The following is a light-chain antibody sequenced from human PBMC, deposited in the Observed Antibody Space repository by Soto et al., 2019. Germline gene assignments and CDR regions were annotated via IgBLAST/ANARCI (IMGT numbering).Light chain of an antibody. Sequence: DIQMTQSPSTLSASVGDRVTITCRASQNVNKWLAWFQQKPGKVPKLLIFDASTLQTGVPSRFGGGGSGTEFTLTIIGLQPDDFATDYYQQYDSYSPWIFGPRTKVQI. CDR2: DAS. V-gene: IGKV1-5*01. CDR1: QNVNKW. CDR3: QQYDSYSPWI. J-gene: IGKJ1*01.